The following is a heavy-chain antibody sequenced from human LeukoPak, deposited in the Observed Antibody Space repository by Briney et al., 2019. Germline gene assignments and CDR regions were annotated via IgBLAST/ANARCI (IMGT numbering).Heavy chain of an antibody. D-gene: IGHD5-12*01. Sequence: GESLKISCKGSGYSFTSYWIGWVRQMPGKGLEWMGITYPGDSDTRYSPSFQGQVTISADKSISTAYLQWSSLKASDTAMYYCARSGRGYSGYSEYDAFDIWGQGTMVTVSS. J-gene: IGHJ3*02. CDR3: ARSGRGYSGYSEYDAFDI. CDR1: GYSFTSYW. V-gene: IGHV5-51*01. CDR2: TYPGDSDT.